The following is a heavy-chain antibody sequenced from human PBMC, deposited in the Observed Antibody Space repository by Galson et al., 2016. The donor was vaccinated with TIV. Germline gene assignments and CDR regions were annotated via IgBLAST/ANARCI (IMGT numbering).Heavy chain of an antibody. Sequence: SLRLSCAASGFTFSSHAMTWVRQPPGQGLEWVSAISPGGGSTSYADSVQGRFTISRDNSKNTLFLQMNSLGVEDTAVYFCAKFAGSGFYYSHAFDVWGQWTTVTVPS. CDR3: AKFAGSGFYYSHAFDV. CDR2: ISPGGGST. D-gene: IGHD2-15*01. V-gene: IGHV3-23*01. J-gene: IGHJ6*02. CDR1: GFTFSSHA.